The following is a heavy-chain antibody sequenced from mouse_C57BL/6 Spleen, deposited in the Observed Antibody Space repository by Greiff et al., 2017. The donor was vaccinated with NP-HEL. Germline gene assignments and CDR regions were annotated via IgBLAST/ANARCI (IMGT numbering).Heavy chain of an antibody. Sequence: VQLQQSGPELVKPGASVKISCKASGYTFTDYYMNWVKQSHGKSLEWIGDINPNNGGTSYNQKFKGKATLTVDKSSSTAYMELRSLTSEDSAVYYCARKYYGSSPRWYFDVWGTGTTVTVSS. D-gene: IGHD1-1*01. CDR2: INPNNGGT. CDR1: GYTFTDYY. J-gene: IGHJ1*03. CDR3: ARKYYGSSPRWYFDV. V-gene: IGHV1-26*01.